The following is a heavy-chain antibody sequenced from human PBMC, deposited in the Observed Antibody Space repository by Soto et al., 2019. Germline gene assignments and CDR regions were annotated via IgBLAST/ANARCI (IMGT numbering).Heavy chain of an antibody. CDR3: ARRTGEEYYFDY. D-gene: IGHD7-27*01. J-gene: IGHJ4*02. Sequence: QVQLQQRGAGLLKPSETLSLTCAVYGGSFSGYYWSWIRQPPGKGLEWIGEINHSGSTNYNPSLKSRVTISVDTSKNQFSLKLSSVTAADTAVYYCARRTGEEYYFDYWGQGTLVTVSS. CDR1: GGSFSGYY. V-gene: IGHV4-34*01. CDR2: INHSGST.